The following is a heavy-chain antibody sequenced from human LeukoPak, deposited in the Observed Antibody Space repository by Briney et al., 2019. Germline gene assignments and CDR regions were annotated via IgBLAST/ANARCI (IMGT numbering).Heavy chain of an antibody. CDR3: ARAGDEYSSSFFDY. V-gene: IGHV4-59*01. CDR2: IYYSGST. Sequence: SETLSLTCTVSGGSISSYYWSWLRQPPGKGLEWIGYIYYSGSTNYNPSLKSRVTISVDTSKNQFSLKLSSVTAADTAVYYCARAGDEYSSSFFDYWGQGTLVTVSS. CDR1: GGSISSYY. D-gene: IGHD6-6*01. J-gene: IGHJ4*02.